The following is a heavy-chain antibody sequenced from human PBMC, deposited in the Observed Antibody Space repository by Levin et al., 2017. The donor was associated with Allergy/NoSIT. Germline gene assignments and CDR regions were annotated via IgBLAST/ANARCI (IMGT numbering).Heavy chain of an antibody. V-gene: IGHV3-30*18. Sequence: GGSLRLSCAASGFTFSSYGMHWVRQAPGKGLEWVAVISYDGSNKYYADSVKGRFTISRDNSKNTLYLQMNSLRAEDTAVYYCAKMGGYCTGGSCYGWGQGTLVTVSS. J-gene: IGHJ4*02. CDR1: GFTFSSYG. CDR2: ISYDGSNK. D-gene: IGHD2-15*01. CDR3: AKMGGYCTGGSCYG.